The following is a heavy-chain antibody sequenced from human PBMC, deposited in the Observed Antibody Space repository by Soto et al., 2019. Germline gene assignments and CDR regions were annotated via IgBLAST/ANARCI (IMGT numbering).Heavy chain of an antibody. D-gene: IGHD1-1*01. CDR1: GFTFSTYA. Sequence: EVQLLESGGKLVQPGGSLTLSCAASGFTFSTYAMAWVRQAPGKGLEWVSGVSASGLNTDYADPVKGRFYISRDNSKNTVSLHMNSMRAEDKALYYCAKDRTQRASGYFFDYWGQGTQVTVSS. CDR3: AKDRTQRASGYFFDY. J-gene: IGHJ4*02. V-gene: IGHV3-23*01. CDR2: VSASGLNT.